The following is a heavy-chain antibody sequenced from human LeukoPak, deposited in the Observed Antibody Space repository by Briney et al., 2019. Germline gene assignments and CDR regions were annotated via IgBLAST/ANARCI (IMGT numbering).Heavy chain of an antibody. D-gene: IGHD5-18*01. Sequence: GGSLRLSCAASGFTFSSYAMSWVRQAPGKGLEWVSAISGSGGSTYYADSVKGRFTISRDNSKNTLYLQMNSLRAEDTAVYYCAKDGKYSYGPSPFDYWGQGTLVTVSS. J-gene: IGHJ4*02. CDR1: GFTFSSYA. CDR3: AKDGKYSYGPSPFDY. CDR2: ISGSGGST. V-gene: IGHV3-23*01.